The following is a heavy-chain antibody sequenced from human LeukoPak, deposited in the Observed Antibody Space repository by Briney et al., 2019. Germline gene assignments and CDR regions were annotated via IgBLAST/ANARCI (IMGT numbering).Heavy chain of an antibody. CDR2: TRYDGSNE. CDR1: GFTFSYYG. D-gene: IGHD3-3*01. J-gene: IGHJ6*03. CDR3: AKEFREGYDFWSGGYMDV. V-gene: IGHV3-30*02. Sequence: AGGSLRLSCAASGFTFSYYGMYWVRQAPGKGLEWVAFTRYDGSNEYYADSVKGRFTISRDNSKNTLYLLMDSLRAEDSAVYYCAKEFREGYDFWSGGYMDVWGKGTTATVYS.